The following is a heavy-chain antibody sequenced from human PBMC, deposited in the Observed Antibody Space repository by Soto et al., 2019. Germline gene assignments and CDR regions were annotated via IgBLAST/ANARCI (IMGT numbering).Heavy chain of an antibody. CDR3: ARSGASPWMGYFDY. J-gene: IGHJ4*02. V-gene: IGHV4-59*01. D-gene: IGHD5-12*01. Sequence: SETLSLTCTVSGGSISSYYWSWIRQPPGKGLEWIGYIYYSGSTNYNPSLKSRVTISVDTSKNQFSLKLSSVTAADTAVYYCARSGASPWMGYFDYWGQGTLVTAPQ. CDR2: IYYSGST. CDR1: GGSISSYY.